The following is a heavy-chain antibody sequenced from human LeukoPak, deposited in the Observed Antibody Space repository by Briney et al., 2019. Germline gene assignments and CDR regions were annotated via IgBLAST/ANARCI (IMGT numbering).Heavy chain of an antibody. CDR2: ISWNSGSI. CDR3: ARDTHYYGSGSPAFDL. Sequence: GGSLRLSCAASGFTFDDYAMHWVRQAPGKGLEWVSGISWNSGSIGYADSVKGRFTISRDNAKNSLYLQLNSLRAEDTALYYCARDTHYYGSGSPAFDLWGRGTMVTVSS. J-gene: IGHJ3*01. V-gene: IGHV3-9*01. D-gene: IGHD3-10*01. CDR1: GFTFDDYA.